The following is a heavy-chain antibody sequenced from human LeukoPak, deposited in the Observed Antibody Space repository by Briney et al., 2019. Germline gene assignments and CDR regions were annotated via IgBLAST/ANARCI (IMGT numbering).Heavy chain of an antibody. J-gene: IGHJ4*02. CDR2: IYHNGGT. V-gene: IGHV4-38-2*02. Sequence: SETLSLTCTVSGYSISSGYYWGWIRQPPGKGLEWIGGIYHNGGTHYNPSLKSRVTISVDTSKNQFSLKLSSVTAADPAGYYCGSLGVRGVIIAYWGQGTLVTASS. CDR3: GSLGVRGVIIAY. CDR1: GYSISSGYY. D-gene: IGHD3-10*01.